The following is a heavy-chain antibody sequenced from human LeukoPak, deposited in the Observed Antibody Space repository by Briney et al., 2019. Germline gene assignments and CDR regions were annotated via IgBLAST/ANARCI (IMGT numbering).Heavy chain of an antibody. CDR1: GGSISSGSYY. CDR2: IYYSGSP. CDR3: ARHGAMTGNFQH. Sequence: PSETLSLTCTVSGGSISSGSYYWGWIRQPPGKGLEWIGSIYYSGSPYYNPSLKSRVTISVDTSSNQFSLKLSSVTAADMAVYYCARHGAMTGNFQHWGQGTLVTVSS. D-gene: IGHD3-9*01. V-gene: IGHV4-39*01. J-gene: IGHJ1*01.